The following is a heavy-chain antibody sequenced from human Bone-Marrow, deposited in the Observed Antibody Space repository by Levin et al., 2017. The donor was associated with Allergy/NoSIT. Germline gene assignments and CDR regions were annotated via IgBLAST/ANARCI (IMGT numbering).Heavy chain of an antibody. V-gene: IGHV1-69*04. CDR1: GGTFSSYP. CDR3: ARGGVGYCSGGSCYPDYYYGMDV. D-gene: IGHD2-15*01. CDR2: IIPILGIA. J-gene: IGHJ6*02. Sequence: SVKVSCKASGGTFSSYPISWVRQAPGQGLEWMGRIIPILGIANYAQKFQGRVTITADKSTSTAYMELSSLRSEDTAVYYCARGGVGYCSGGSCYPDYYYGMDVWGQGTTVTVSS.